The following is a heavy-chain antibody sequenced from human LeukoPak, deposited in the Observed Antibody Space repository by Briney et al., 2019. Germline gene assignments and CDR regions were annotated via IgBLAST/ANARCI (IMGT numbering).Heavy chain of an antibody. CDR1: GYTFSSYD. CDR3: ARETQGSGSYTDY. Sequence: ASVKVSCKASGYTFSSYDINWVRQATGQGLEWMGWMNPNSGDRGYAQKFQGRVTITRNTSISTAYMELSSLRSEDTAVYYCARETQGSGSYTDYWGQGTLVTVSS. V-gene: IGHV1-8*03. J-gene: IGHJ4*02. D-gene: IGHD3-10*01. CDR2: MNPNSGDR.